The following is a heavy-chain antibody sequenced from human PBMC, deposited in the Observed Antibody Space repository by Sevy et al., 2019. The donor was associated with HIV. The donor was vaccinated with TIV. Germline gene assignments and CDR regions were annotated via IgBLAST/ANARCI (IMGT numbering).Heavy chain of an antibody. D-gene: IGHD3-22*01. Sequence: ASVKVSCKVSGYTLSQISMHWVRQAPGKGLEWMGSFDPEDGETIYAQKFQARVTMTEDTSTDTANMELSSLRSDDTAVYYCATTKDYYDSSDSPFDSWGQGTLVTVSS. V-gene: IGHV1-24*01. J-gene: IGHJ4*02. CDR2: FDPEDGET. CDR1: GYTLSQIS. CDR3: ATTKDYYDSSDSPFDS.